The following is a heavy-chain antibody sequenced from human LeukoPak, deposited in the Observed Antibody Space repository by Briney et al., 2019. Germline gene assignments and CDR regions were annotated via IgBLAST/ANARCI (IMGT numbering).Heavy chain of an antibody. J-gene: IGHJ4*02. D-gene: IGHD1-26*01. V-gene: IGHV4-59*12. Sequence: SETLSLTCTVSGGSINSYYWTWIRQPPGKGLEWIGYIFYSGSTNYNPSLKSRVTISVDTSKNQFSLKLSSVTAADTAVYYCARGEWDLLFDYWGQGTLVTVSS. CDR3: ARGEWDLLFDY. CDR2: IFYSGST. CDR1: GGSINSYY.